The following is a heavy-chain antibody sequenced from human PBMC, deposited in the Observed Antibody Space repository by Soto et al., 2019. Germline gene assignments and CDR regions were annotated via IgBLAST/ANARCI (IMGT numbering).Heavy chain of an antibody. CDR3: ARGVGYAGVDY. V-gene: IGHV4-34*01. Sequence: QVQLQQWGAGLLKPSETLSLTCAVYGGSFSAYYWSWIRQPPGKGLEWIGEINHSGSTNYNPSLKSRVTISVDRSKNQFSLKLSSVNAADTAAYYCARGVGYAGVDYWGQGTLVTVSS. D-gene: IGHD5-12*01. J-gene: IGHJ4*02. CDR1: GGSFSAYY. CDR2: INHSGST.